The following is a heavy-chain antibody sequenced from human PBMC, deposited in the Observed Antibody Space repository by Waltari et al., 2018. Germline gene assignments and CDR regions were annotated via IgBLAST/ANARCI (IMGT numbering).Heavy chain of an antibody. CDR1: GGTFSSYA. Sequence: QVQLVQSGAEVKKPGSSVKVSCKASGGTFSSYAISWVRQAPGQGLEWMEGMIPILGTANYAQKFQGRVTITADKSTSTAYMELSSLRSEDTAVYYCARYFSSGSYSFDYWGQGTLVTVSS. V-gene: IGHV1-69*14. CDR2: MIPILGTA. CDR3: ARYFSSGSYSFDY. D-gene: IGHD1-26*01. J-gene: IGHJ4*02.